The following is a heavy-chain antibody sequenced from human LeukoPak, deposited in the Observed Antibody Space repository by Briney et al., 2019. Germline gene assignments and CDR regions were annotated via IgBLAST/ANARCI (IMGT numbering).Heavy chain of an antibody. CDR2: IYWDDDK. J-gene: IGHJ3*02. D-gene: IGHD3-22*01. CDR3: AHSYDSSDYFSAGAFHI. CDR1: GFSLSTSGVG. V-gene: IGHV2-5*02. Sequence: SDPTLVKPTQTLTLTCTFSGFSLSTSGVGVGWIRQPPGKALEWLALIYWDDDKRYSPSLKTRLTITKDTSKNQVVLTMTNMDPVDTATYYCAHSYDSSDYFSAGAFHIRGQGTMVTVSS.